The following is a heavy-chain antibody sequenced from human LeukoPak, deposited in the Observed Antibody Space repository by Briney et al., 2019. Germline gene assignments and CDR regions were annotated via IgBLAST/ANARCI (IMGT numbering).Heavy chain of an antibody. CDR3: AGEVYGDYVSVYFDY. J-gene: IGHJ4*02. CDR1: GGSISSYY. Sequence: SETLSLTCTVSGGSISSYYWSWIRQPPGKGLEWIGYIYYSGSTNYNPSLKSRVTISVDTSKNQFSLKLSSVTAADTAVYYCAGEVYGDYVSVYFDYWGQGTLVTVSS. V-gene: IGHV4-59*01. CDR2: IYYSGST. D-gene: IGHD4-17*01.